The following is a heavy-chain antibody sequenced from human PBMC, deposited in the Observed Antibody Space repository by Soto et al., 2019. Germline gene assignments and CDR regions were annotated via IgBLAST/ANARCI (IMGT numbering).Heavy chain of an antibody. CDR1: GFTVSGKKY. J-gene: IGHJ3*02. V-gene: IGHV3-53*01. D-gene: IGHD3-10*01. Sequence: GSLRLSCAAFGFTVSGKKYVAWVRQAPGKGLEWVSALYDLDGTYYADSVKGRFTTSSDSSRTTVYLQMNDLRPDDTAVYSCATWHLREHAYDIWGQGTTVTV. CDR3: ATWHLREHAYDI. CDR2: LYDLDGT.